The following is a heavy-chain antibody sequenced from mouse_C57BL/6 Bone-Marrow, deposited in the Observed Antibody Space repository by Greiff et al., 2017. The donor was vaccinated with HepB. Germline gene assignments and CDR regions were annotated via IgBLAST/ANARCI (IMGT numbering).Heavy chain of an antibody. J-gene: IGHJ2*01. CDR1: GFTFSSYA. V-gene: IGHV5-4*01. CDR3: AREGPDY. Sequence: DVQLVESGGGLVKPGGSLKLSCAASGFTFSSYAMSWVRQTPEKRLEWVATISDGGSYTYYPDNVKGRFTISRDNAKNNLYLQMSHLKSEDTAMYYCAREGPDYWGQGTTLTVSS. CDR2: ISDGGSYT.